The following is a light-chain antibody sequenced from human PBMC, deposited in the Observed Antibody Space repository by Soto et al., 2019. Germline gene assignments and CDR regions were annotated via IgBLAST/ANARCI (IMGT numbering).Light chain of an antibody. Sequence: EIVMTQSPATLSVSPGERATLSCRASQSVSSNLAWYQQKPGQAPRLLLYGASTRATGIPGRFRGSGSGTDFTLTISSLQSEDFAVYYCQQHNYWPSFGQGTKLEIK. V-gene: IGKV3-15*01. CDR3: QQHNYWPS. J-gene: IGKJ2*01. CDR1: QSVSSN. CDR2: GAS.